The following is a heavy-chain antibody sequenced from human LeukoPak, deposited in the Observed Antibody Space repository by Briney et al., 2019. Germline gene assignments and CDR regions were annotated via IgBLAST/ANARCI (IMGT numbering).Heavy chain of an antibody. CDR3: ARPAYCGGNCYYYPDY. V-gene: IGHV3-11*04. J-gene: IGHJ4*02. D-gene: IGHD2-21*02. Sequence: PGGSLRLSCAASGFTFSDYFMSWIRQAPGKGLEWLSHISSGTGYYADSVQGRATISTDTAKNSPYLEMKSLRSDDTAVYYCARPAYCGGNCYYYPDYWGQGTLVTVSS. CDR2: ISSGTG. CDR1: GFTFSDYF.